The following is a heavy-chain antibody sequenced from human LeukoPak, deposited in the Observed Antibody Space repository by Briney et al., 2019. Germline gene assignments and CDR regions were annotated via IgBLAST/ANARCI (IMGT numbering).Heavy chain of an antibody. CDR2: ISAYNGNT. CDR1: GYTFTSYG. J-gene: IGHJ4*02. V-gene: IGHV1-18*01. Sequence: GASVTVSCKASGYTFTSYGISWVRQAPGQGLEWMGWISAYNGNTNYAQKLQGRVTMTTDTSTSTAYMELRSLRSDDTAVYYCARGRTSITGTTFFDYWGQGTLVTVSS. CDR3: ARGRTSITGTTFFDY. D-gene: IGHD1-20*01.